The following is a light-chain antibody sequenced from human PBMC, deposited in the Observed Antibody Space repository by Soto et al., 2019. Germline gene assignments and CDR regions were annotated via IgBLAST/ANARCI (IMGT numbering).Light chain of an antibody. CDR1: QSVGSK. CDR3: QQYNSWLWT. CDR2: DAS. J-gene: IGKJ1*01. V-gene: IGKV3-15*01. Sequence: EIVMTQSPATLSVSPGEGATLSCRASQSVGSKLAWYQQKPGQAPRLLIYDASTRATGIPARFSGSGSGTEFTLIISSLQSEDSAVYYCQQYNSWLWTFGQGTKVEIK.